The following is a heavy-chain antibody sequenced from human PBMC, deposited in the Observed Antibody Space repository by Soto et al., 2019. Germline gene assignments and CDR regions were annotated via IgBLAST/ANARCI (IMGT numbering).Heavy chain of an antibody. V-gene: IGHV1-8*01. J-gene: IGHJ6*03. CDR1: GYTFTSYD. Sequence: ASVKVSCKASGYTFTSYDINWVRQATGQGLEWMGWMNPNSGNTGYAQKFQGRVTMTRNTSISTAYMELSSLRSEDTAVYYCARAPTPYSSSSVDYYYYYMDVWGKGTKVTVSS. CDR2: MNPNSGNT. CDR3: ARAPTPYSSSSVDYYYYYMDV. D-gene: IGHD6-6*01.